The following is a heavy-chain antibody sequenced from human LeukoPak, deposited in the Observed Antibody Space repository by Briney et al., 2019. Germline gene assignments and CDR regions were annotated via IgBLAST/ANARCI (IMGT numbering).Heavy chain of an antibody. D-gene: IGHD1/OR15-1a*01. CDR3: AKEGGLIGTTDY. V-gene: IGHV3-23*01. CDR1: GFTFSSYA. CDR2: ISRTGGRT. J-gene: IGHJ4*02. Sequence: GGSLRLSCSASGFTFSSYAMHWVRQAPGKGLEWVSAISRTGGRTYYADSVKGRFTISRDNSKNTLYLQMNSLRAEDTAFYYCAKEGGLIGTTDYWGQGTLVTVSS.